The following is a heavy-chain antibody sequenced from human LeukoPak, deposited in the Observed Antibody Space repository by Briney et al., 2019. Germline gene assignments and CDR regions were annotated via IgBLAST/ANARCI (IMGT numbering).Heavy chain of an antibody. CDR3: ARDHGSSWLIY. CDR1: GGTFSSYA. D-gene: IGHD6-13*01. J-gene: IGHJ4*02. V-gene: IGHV1-69*04. Sequence: GSSVKVSCKASGGTFSSYAISWVRQAPGQGLEWMGRIIPILGIANYAQKFQGRVTITADKSTRTAYMELSSLRSEDTAVYYCARDHGSSWLIYWGEGTLVTVSS. CDR2: IIPILGIA.